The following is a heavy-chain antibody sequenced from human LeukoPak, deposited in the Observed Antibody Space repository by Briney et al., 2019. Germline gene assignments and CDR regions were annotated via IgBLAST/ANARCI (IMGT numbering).Heavy chain of an antibody. CDR2: ISYDGSNK. D-gene: IGHD3-16*02. V-gene: IGHV3-30*18. CDR3: AKERAGYTNPYYFDY. Sequence: PGRSLRLSCAASGFTFSSYGMHWVRQAPGKGLEWVTVISYDGSNKYYAGSVKGRFTISRDNSKNTLYLHINSLRAEDTAVYYCAKERAGYTNPYYFDYWGQGTLVTVSS. J-gene: IGHJ4*02. CDR1: GFTFSSYG.